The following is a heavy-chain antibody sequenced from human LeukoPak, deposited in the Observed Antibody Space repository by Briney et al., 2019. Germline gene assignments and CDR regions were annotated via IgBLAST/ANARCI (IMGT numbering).Heavy chain of an antibody. CDR3: ARSYSASYDSPAGWFDP. V-gene: IGHV4-59*08. CDR2: IHYSRSN. D-gene: IGHD3-22*01. J-gene: IGHJ5*02. CDR1: GGTISSYY. Sequence: SETLSLTCTVPGGTISSYYWNWIRQPPGKGLEWIGYIHYSRSNKYNPSLKSRVIISVDTSKNQFSLKLSSMTAADTAVYYCARSYSASYDSPAGWFDPWGQGTLVTVSS.